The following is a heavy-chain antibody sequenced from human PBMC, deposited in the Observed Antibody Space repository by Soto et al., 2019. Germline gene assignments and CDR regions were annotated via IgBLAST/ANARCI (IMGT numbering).Heavy chain of an antibody. CDR2: INHSGSN. CDR3: ARRLSGYSYGSGLGY. Sequence: SETMSLTCAVYGGSFSGYYWSWIRQPPGKGLEWIGEINHSGSNNYNPSLKSRVTISVDTSNNQFSLKLSSVTAADTAVYYCARRLSGYSYGSGLGYWGQGTLVTVSS. J-gene: IGHJ4*02. CDR1: GGSFSGYY. D-gene: IGHD5-18*01. V-gene: IGHV4-34*01.